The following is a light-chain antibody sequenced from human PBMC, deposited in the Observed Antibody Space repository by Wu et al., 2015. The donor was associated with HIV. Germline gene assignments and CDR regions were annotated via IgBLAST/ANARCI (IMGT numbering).Light chain of an antibody. CDR3: QQLNSYPLT. J-gene: IGKJ4*01. CDR1: QGINNY. V-gene: IGKV1-9*01. Sequence: DIQLTQSPSFLSASVGDRVTITCRASQGINNYSAWYQRKPGKAPKLLIYGAFGLQSGVPSRFSGSGSETEFTLTISSLQPADSATYFCQQLNSYPLTFGGGTRVELK. CDR2: GAF.